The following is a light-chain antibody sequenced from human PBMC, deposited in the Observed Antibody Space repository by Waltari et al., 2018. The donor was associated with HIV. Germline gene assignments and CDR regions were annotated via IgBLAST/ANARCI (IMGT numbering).Light chain of an antibody. Sequence: EIVLTQSPGTLSWSPGERATLTCRASQSVSSNSLAWYQQKPGQAPRLLFYGASSRATGIPDRFSGSGSGTDFTLTISRLEPEDFAVYSCQQYGTLPFTFGPGTKVDFK. CDR3: QQYGTLPFT. CDR1: QSVSSNS. CDR2: GAS. V-gene: IGKV3-20*01. J-gene: IGKJ3*01.